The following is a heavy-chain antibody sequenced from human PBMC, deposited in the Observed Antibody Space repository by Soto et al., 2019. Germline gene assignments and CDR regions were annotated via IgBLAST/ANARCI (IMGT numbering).Heavy chain of an antibody. D-gene: IGHD6-6*01. Sequence: GASVKVSCKASGGTFSSYAISWVRQAPGQGLEWMGGIIPIFGTANYAQKFQGRVTITADKSTSTAYMELSSLRSEDTAVYYCARDSISSRVWYYGMDVWGQGTTVTVSS. J-gene: IGHJ6*02. CDR1: GGTFSSYA. CDR2: IIPIFGTA. CDR3: ARDSISSRVWYYGMDV. V-gene: IGHV1-69*06.